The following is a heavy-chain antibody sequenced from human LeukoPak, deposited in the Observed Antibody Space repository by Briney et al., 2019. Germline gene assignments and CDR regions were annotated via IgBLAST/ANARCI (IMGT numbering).Heavy chain of an antibody. D-gene: IGHD1-26*01. CDR3: TRDSGTYNWFDP. CDR2: FDKKDKGYATAT. CDR1: GFTFSGFV. J-gene: IGHJ5*02. Sequence: GGSLRLSCAASGFTFSGFVNHWARQSSGKGRGWVGQFDKKDKGYATATAYAASVKGRFTISRDDSINTAYLQMKSLKTEDTALYYCTRDSGTYNWFDPWGQGTLVTVSS. V-gene: IGHV3-73*01.